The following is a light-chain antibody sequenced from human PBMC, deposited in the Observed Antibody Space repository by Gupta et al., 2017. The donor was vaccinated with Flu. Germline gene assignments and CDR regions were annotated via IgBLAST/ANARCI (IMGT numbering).Light chain of an antibody. CDR2: SNK. CDR1: NPNIGTYT. V-gene: IGLV1-44*01. J-gene: IGLJ3*02. Sequence: QSVLTQPPPASGTPGQRVPISCSVSNPNIGTYTVNWYQQLPGAAPKLVIYSNKQRPSGVPDRFSGSKSGTSASLAISRLQSEDEADYYCEAWDDSMNGRVFGGGTKLTVL. CDR3: EAWDDSMNGRV.